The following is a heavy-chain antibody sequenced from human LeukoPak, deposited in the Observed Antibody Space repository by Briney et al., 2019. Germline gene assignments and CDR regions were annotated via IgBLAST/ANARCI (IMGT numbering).Heavy chain of an antibody. CDR1: GFTFSSYA. Sequence: PGGSLRLSCAASGFTFSSYAMHWVRQAPGKGLEWVAVISYDGSNKYYADSVKGRFTISRDNSRNTLYLQMNSLRAEDTAVYYCARGFWITMVRGVIGFLPHFDYWGQGTLVTVSS. CDR3: ARGFWITMVRGVIGFLPHFDY. V-gene: IGHV3-30-3*01. J-gene: IGHJ4*02. CDR2: ISYDGSNK. D-gene: IGHD3-10*01.